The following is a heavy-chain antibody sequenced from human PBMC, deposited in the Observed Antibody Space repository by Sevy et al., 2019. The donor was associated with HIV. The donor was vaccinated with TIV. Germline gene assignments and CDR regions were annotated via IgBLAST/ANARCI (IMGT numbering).Heavy chain of an antibody. Sequence: GGSLRLSCAASGFTFSSYAMHWVRQAPGKGLEYVSAISSNGGRTYYANSVKGRFTISRDNFKNTLYLQMGSLRAEDMAMYYCARAIIPNDALDIWGQGTMATVSS. D-gene: IGHD2-21*01. V-gene: IGHV3-64*01. J-gene: IGHJ3*02. CDR2: ISSNGGRT. CDR3: ARAIIPNDALDI. CDR1: GFTFSSYA.